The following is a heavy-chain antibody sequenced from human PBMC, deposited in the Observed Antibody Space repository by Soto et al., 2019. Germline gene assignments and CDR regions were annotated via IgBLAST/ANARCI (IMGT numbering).Heavy chain of an antibody. Sequence: EVQLLESGGDLVQPGGSLRLSCAASGFTFSSYAMIWVRQAPGKGLEWVSTITRGGSTYSANSVKGRFTISRDKSKKTVYLEMNSLRAEDTAVYYCGKRYCSSSSCYGGSLDSWGQGTLVTVSS. D-gene: IGHD2-2*01. CDR2: ITRGGST. V-gene: IGHV3-23*01. J-gene: IGHJ5*01. CDR1: GFTFSSYA. CDR3: GKRYCSSSSCYGGSLDS.